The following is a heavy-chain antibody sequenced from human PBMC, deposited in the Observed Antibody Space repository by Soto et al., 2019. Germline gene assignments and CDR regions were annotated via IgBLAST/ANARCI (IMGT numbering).Heavy chain of an antibody. CDR3: ASSGIQLWLHIDY. CDR2: IIPIFGTA. D-gene: IGHD5-18*01. J-gene: IGHJ4*02. V-gene: IGHV1-69*13. Sequence: GASVKVSCKASGGTFSSYAISWVRQAPGQGLEWMGGIIPIFGTANYAQKFQGRVTITADESTSTAYMELSSLRSEDTAVYYCASSGIQLWLHIDYWGQGTLVTVSS. CDR1: GGTFSSYA.